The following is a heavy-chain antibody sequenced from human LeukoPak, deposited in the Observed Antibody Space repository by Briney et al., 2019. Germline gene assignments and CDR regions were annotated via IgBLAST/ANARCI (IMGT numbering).Heavy chain of an antibody. CDR1: GLTFSSHA. J-gene: IGHJ4*02. CDR3: ASRPASETYFAVFDY. CDR2: ITGSGGTT. V-gene: IGHV3-23*01. D-gene: IGHD1-26*01. Sequence: GGSLRLSCVASGLTFSSHAMTWVRQTPGKGLEWVSGITGSGGTTYHADSVKARFTISRDNSKNTLYLQMNNLRAEDTAVYYCASRPASETYFAVFDYWGQGTLVTVSS.